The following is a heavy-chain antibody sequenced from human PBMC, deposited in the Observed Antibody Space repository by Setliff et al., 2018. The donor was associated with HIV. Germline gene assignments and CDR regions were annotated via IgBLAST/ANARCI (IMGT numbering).Heavy chain of an antibody. D-gene: IGHD3-16*01. J-gene: IGHJ6*02. Sequence: GGSLRLSCIASGFSFSDYYMAWIRQTPGKGLEWISYIDDSGRIRDYADSVKGRFTISRDNSGNTLSLQMNRLRAEDTATYYCAKDYASIMIGFYGVDGWGQGTTVTVSS. V-gene: IGHV3-11*04. CDR2: IDDSGRIR. CDR3: AKDYASIMIGFYGVDG. CDR1: GFSFSDYY.